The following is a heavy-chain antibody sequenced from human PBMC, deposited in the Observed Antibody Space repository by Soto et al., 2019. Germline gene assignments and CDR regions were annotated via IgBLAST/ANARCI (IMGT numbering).Heavy chain of an antibody. V-gene: IGHV4-4*07. D-gene: IGHD3-22*01. J-gene: IGHJ5*02. CDR3: ATQMENYYDSSGYYSNWFDP. CDR2: IYTSGST. Sequence: LTCTVSGGSISSYYWSWIRQPAGKGLEWIGRIYTSGSTNYNPSLKSRVTMSVDTSKNQFSLKLSSVTAADTAVYYCATQMENYYDSSGYYSNWFDPWGQGTLVTVSS. CDR1: GGSISSYY.